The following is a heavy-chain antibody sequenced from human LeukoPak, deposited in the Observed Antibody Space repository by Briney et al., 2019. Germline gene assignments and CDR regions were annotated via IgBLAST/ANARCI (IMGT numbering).Heavy chain of an antibody. Sequence: ASVKVSCKASGYTFTGYYMHWVRQAPGQGLEWMGWINPNSGGTNYAQKFQGRVTMTRDTSISTAYMELSRLRSDDTAVYYCPRVRTVAVATSYYYYYGMDVWGQGTTVTVSS. D-gene: IGHD6-19*01. CDR2: INPNSGGT. CDR1: GYTFTGYY. J-gene: IGHJ6*02. CDR3: PRVRTVAVATSYYYYYGMDV. V-gene: IGHV1-2*02.